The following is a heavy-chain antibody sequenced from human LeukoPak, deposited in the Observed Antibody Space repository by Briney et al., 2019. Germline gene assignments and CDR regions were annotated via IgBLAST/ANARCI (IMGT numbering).Heavy chain of an antibody. CDR3: AKGPLDRHYYDSSGYYYPVDY. CDR2: ISGSGGST. Sequence: GGSLRLSCAASGFTFSSYAMSWVRQAPGKGLEWVSAISGSGGSTYYADSVKGRFTISRDNSKNTLYLQMNSLRAEDTAVYYCAKGPLDRHYYDSSGYYYPVDYWGQGTLVTVSS. D-gene: IGHD3-22*01. CDR1: GFTFSSYA. J-gene: IGHJ4*02. V-gene: IGHV3-23*01.